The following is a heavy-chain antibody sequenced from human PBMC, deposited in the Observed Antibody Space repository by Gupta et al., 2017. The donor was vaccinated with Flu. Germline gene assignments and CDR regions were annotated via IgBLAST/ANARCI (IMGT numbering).Heavy chain of an antibody. CDR1: GFTFSSYS. CDR3: ARAPNYDSSGYYLEFAFDI. Sequence: EVQLVESGGGLVKPGGSLRLSCAASGFTFSSYSMNWVRQAPGKGLEWVSSISSSSSYIYYADSVKGRFTISRDNAKNSLYLQMNSLRAEDTAVYYCARAPNYDSSGYYLEFAFDIWGQGTMVTVSS. CDR2: ISSSSSYI. V-gene: IGHV3-21*01. D-gene: IGHD3-22*01. J-gene: IGHJ3*02.